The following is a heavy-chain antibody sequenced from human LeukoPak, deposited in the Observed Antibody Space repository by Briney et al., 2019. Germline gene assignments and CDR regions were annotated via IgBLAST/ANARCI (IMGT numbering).Heavy chain of an antibody. CDR2: IDYRGNT. J-gene: IGHJ1*01. D-gene: IGHD3-9*01. CDR3: ASSSLDYYDILTGFHD. Sequence: KPSETLSLTCSVSGGSISNANHCWGWIRQPPGKGLEWIASIDYRGNTYQKSSLKSRVSISVETSKSHFSLQLSSVTAADTAVYYCASSSLDYYDILTGFHDWGQGTLVVVSS. V-gene: IGHV4-39*07. CDR1: GGSISNANHC.